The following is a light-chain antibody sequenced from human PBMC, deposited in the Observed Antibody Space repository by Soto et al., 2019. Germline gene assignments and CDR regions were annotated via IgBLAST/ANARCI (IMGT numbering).Light chain of an antibody. Sequence: QSALTQPRSVSGSPGQSVTISCTGTSSDVGGYNYVSWYQQHPGKAPKLMISDVSKRPSGVPDRFSGSKSGNTASLTISGLQAEDEADYCCRSSAGTYTSVFGGGTTLTVL. CDR2: DVS. J-gene: IGLJ3*02. CDR1: SSDVGGYNY. V-gene: IGLV2-11*01. CDR3: RSSAGTYTSV.